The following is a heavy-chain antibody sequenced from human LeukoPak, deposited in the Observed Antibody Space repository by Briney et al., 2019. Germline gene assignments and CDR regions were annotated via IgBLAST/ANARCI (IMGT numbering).Heavy chain of an antibody. CDR3: AKALVLTVAGTYYVDH. CDR2: IRFDESRT. Sequence: GGALRLSCAASGFTFSNYGMHWVRQAPGKGLEWVAFIRFDESRTFYGDSVKGRFIISRDNSENTLFLHMHSLRPEDTAVYYCAKALVLTVAGTYYVDHWGQGTLVTVSS. J-gene: IGHJ4*02. V-gene: IGHV3-30*02. CDR1: GFTFSNYG. D-gene: IGHD6-19*01.